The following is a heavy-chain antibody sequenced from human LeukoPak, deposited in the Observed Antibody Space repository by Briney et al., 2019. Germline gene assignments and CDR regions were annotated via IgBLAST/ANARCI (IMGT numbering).Heavy chain of an antibody. D-gene: IGHD2-21*01. CDR2: VTSDGNNA. J-gene: IGHJ4*02. CDR3: VRGHSLGYCGADCYLDY. V-gene: IGHV3-74*01. Sequence: PGGSLRLSCAASGFAFSTYWMHWVRQAPGKGLVWVSRVTSDGNNAHYADSVKGRFTISRDNAQNMLYLQMNSLRAENTAMYYCVRGHSLGYCGADCYLDYWGQGSLVTVSS. CDR1: GFAFSTYW.